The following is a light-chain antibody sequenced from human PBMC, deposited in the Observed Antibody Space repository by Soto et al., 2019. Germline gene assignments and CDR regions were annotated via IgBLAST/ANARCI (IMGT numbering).Light chain of an antibody. V-gene: IGKV3D-15*01. CDR1: QSVPSD. J-gene: IGKJ2*01. Sequence: EIVLTQSPGTLSLSPGERATLSCRASQSVPSDWLAWYRHKPGQAPRLLIYDASNRATGIPARFSGSGSGTEFTLTISSLQSEDFAVYNCQQYNKWPRTFGQGTKVDIK. CDR2: DAS. CDR3: QQYNKWPRT.